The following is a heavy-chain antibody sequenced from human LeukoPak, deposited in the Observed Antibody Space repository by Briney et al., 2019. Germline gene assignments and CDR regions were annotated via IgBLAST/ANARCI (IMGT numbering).Heavy chain of an antibody. J-gene: IGHJ4*02. CDR1: GGSISSSSYC. CDR3: ASLAGVWGSYRPSADY. D-gene: IGHD3-16*02. CDR2: IYYSGST. V-gene: IGHV4-39*07. Sequence: SETLSLTCTVSGGSISSSSYCWGWIRQPPGKGLEWIGSIYYSGSTYYNPSLKSRVTISVDTSKNQFSLKLSSVTAADTAVYYCASLAGVWGSYRPSADYWGQGTLVTVSS.